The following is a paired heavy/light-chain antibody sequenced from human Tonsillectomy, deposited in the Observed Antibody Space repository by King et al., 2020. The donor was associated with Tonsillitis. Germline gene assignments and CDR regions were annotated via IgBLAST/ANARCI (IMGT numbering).Light chain of an antibody. CDR2: DAS. V-gene: IGKV3-11*01. Sequence: EIVLTQSPATLSLSPGERATLSCRASQSVSRYLAWYQQKPGQAPRLLIYDASNRVTGIPARFSGSGSGTDFTLTISSLEPEDFAVYYCQQRSNWPRLTFGGGTKVEI. J-gene: IGKJ4*01. CDR1: QSVSRY. CDR3: QQRSNWPRLT.
Heavy chain of an antibody. CDR2: ISYEGSNT. J-gene: IGHJ4*02. CDR3: ARFDYLDTAFDY. D-gene: IGHD3-16*01. V-gene: IGHV3-30*01. Sequence: QVQLVESGGGVVQPGRSLRLSCIASGFTFSTYPMHWVRQAPGKGLEWLSYISYEGSNTYYADSVRGRFTISRDNSKNTLYLQLNSLRPEDTAVYYCARFDYLDTAFDYWGQGTLVTVSS. CDR1: GFTFSTYP.